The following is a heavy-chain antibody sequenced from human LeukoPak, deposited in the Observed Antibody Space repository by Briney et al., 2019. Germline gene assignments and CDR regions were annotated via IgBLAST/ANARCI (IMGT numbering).Heavy chain of an antibody. CDR3: ARDSGIAAAAHYYYYYMDV. J-gene: IGHJ6*03. Sequence: SETLSLTCTVSSGSFGSYYWSWIRQPPGKGLEWIGYIYYSGNTNYNPSLKSRVTMSVDTSKNQFSLKLSSVTAADTAVYYCARDSGIAAAAHYYYYYMDVWGKGTTVTVSS. CDR1: SGSFGSYY. D-gene: IGHD6-13*01. V-gene: IGHV4-59*12. CDR2: IYYSGNT.